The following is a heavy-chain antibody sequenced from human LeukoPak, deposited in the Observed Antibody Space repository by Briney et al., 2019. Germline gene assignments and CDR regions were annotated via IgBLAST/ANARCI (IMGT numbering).Heavy chain of an antibody. CDR1: GFTFSSYA. D-gene: IGHD3-22*01. CDR3: AKDKDSSGYYPSYYFDY. J-gene: IGHJ4*02. V-gene: IGHV3-9*01. Sequence: PSGGSLRLSCAASGFTFSSYAMSWVRHAPGKGLEWVSGISWNSGSIGYADSVKGRFTISRDNAKNSLYLQMNSLRAEDTALYYCAKDKDSSGYYPSYYFDYWGQGTLVTVSS. CDR2: ISWNSGSI.